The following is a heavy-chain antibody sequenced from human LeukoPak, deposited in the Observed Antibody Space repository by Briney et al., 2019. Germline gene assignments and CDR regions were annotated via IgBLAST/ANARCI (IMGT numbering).Heavy chain of an antibody. Sequence: GGSLRLSCAASGFTFSSYAMSWVRQAPGKGLEWVSAISGSGGSTYYADSVKGRFTISRDNAKNSLYLQMNSLRAEDTAVYYCARDFSRGTVDYWGQGTLVTVSS. CDR1: GFTFSSYA. CDR2: ISGSGGST. CDR3: ARDFSRGTVDY. V-gene: IGHV3-23*01. D-gene: IGHD1-1*01. J-gene: IGHJ4*02.